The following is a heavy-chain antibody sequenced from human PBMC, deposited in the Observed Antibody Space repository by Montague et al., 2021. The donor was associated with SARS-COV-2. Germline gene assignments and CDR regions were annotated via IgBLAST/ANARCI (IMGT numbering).Heavy chain of an antibody. CDR2: IVNNGRKS. CDR1: GFTFSSYA. D-gene: IGHD4-23*01. J-gene: IGHJ4*02. V-gene: IGHV3-23*01. Sequence: SLRLSCAASGFTFSSYAMSWVRQAPGKGLEWVSGIVNNGRKSFYADSVKGRFVISRDNSDKMVYLQLNSLRAEDTAIYYCAKETAGIGNPLFDSWGQGTLVTVSS. CDR3: AKETAGIGNPLFDS.